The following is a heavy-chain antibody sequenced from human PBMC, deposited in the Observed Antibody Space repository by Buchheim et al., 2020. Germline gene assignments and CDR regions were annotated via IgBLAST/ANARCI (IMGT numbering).Heavy chain of an antibody. CDR1: GFTFSSYG. Sequence: QVQLVESGGGVVQPGRSLRLSCAASGFTFSSYGMHWVRQAPGKGLEWVAVILYDGSNKYYADSVKGQFTISRDNSKNTLYLQMNSLRAEDTAVYYCAKGGITMVHFYGMDVWGQGTT. CDR3: AKGGITMVHFYGMDV. D-gene: IGHD3-10*01. V-gene: IGHV3-30*18. J-gene: IGHJ6*02. CDR2: ILYDGSNK.